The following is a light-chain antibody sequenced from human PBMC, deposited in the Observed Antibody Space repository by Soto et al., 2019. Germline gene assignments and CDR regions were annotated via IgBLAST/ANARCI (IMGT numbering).Light chain of an antibody. CDR2: AVS. Sequence: QSALTQPASVSGSPGQSITISCTGTISDVGGYNYVSWYQQHPGKAPKLMIYAVSDRPSGVSYRFSGSKSGNTASLTISRLQAEDEADYYCSSFTASSTWVFGGGTKLTVL. V-gene: IGLV2-14*01. CDR3: SSFTASSTWV. J-gene: IGLJ3*02. CDR1: ISDVGGYNY.